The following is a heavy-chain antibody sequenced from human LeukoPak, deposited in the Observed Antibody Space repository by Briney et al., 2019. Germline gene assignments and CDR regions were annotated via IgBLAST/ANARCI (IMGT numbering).Heavy chain of an antibody. V-gene: IGHV4-38-2*02. CDR1: GYSISSGYY. D-gene: IGHD3-10*01. CDR2: IYHSGST. J-gene: IGHJ4*02. CDR3: ARDKGMVRGVIKD. Sequence: SETLSLTCTVSGYSISSGYYWGWIRQPPGKGLEWIGSIYHSGSTYYNPSLKSRVTISVDTSKNQFSLKLSSVTAADTAVYYCARDKGMVRGVIKDWGQGTLVTVSS.